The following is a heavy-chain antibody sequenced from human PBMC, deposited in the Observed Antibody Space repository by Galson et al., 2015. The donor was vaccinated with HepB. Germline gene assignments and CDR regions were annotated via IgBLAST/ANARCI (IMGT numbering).Heavy chain of an antibody. CDR3: ARLDYGDYAVRVVSYGMDV. D-gene: IGHD4-17*01. J-gene: IGHJ6*02. CDR1: GDSVSSNSAA. V-gene: IGHV6-1*01. CDR2: TYYRSKWYN. Sequence: CAISGDSVSSNSAAWNWIRQSPSRGLEWLGRTYYRSKWYNDYAVSVKSRITINPDTSKNQFSLQLNSVTPEDTAVYYCARLDYGDYAVRVVSYGMDVWGQGTTVTASS.